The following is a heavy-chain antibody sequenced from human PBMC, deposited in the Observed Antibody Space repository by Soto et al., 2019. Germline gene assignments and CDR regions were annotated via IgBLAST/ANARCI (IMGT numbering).Heavy chain of an antibody. CDR3: ARQRRYYYDSRGYPDY. V-gene: IGHV4-39*01. D-gene: IGHD3-22*01. Sequence: SETLSLTCSVSGGSPSSSAYYWGGLRQPPGKGLEWIGSVYYTRSTFYNPSLKSQVTISVDTSKNQFSLRLSSVTAADTAVYYCARQRRYYYDSRGYPDYWGQGTLVTVSS. J-gene: IGHJ4*02. CDR1: GGSPSSSAYY. CDR2: VYYTRST.